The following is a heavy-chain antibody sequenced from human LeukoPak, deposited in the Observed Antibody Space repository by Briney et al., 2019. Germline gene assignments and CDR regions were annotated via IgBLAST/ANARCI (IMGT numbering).Heavy chain of an antibody. CDR1: GGSISSYY. J-gene: IGHJ4*02. D-gene: IGHD3-10*01. CDR2: IYYSGST. V-gene: IGHV4-59*12. Sequence: SETLSLTCTVSGGSISSYYWSWIRQPPGKGPEWIGYIYYSGSTNYNPSLKSRFTISIDTSKNQFSLKLSSVTAADTAVYYCARGLWFGELSLGYWGQGTLVTVSS. CDR3: ARGLWFGELSLGY.